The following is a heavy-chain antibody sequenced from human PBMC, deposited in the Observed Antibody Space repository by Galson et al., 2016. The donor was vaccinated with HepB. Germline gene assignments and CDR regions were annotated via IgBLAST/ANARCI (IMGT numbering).Heavy chain of an antibody. CDR2: VIPIFGTT. CDR1: GGTFSSYA. D-gene: IGHD3-9*01. J-gene: IGHJ4*02. V-gene: IGHV1-69*13. CDR3: ARGYDILTGYLYFDY. Sequence: SVKVSCKASGGTFSSYAVSWVRQAPGQGLEWMGGVIPIFGTTNYAQKFQGRVTITADESTSTAYMELSSLRSEDTAVYYCARGYDILTGYLYFDYWGQGTLVTVSS.